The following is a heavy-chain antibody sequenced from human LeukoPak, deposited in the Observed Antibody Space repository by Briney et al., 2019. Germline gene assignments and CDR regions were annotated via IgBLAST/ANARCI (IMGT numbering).Heavy chain of an antibody. Sequence: PGGSLRLSCAASGFTFDDYAMHWVRQAPGKGLEWVSGISWNRGSIGYADSVKGRFTISRDNAKNSLYLQMNSLRAEDTALYYCAKDSATVTTWGWVDYWGQGTLVTVSS. CDR1: GFTFDDYA. J-gene: IGHJ4*02. CDR3: AKDSATVTTWGWVDY. D-gene: IGHD4-17*01. V-gene: IGHV3-9*01. CDR2: ISWNRGSI.